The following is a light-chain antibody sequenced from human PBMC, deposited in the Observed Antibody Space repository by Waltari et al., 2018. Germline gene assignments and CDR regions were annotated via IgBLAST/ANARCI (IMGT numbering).Light chain of an antibody. V-gene: IGLV3-27*01. CDR1: VLAEKY. Sequence: YDLAQPFSVSVSPGQTATITCSGDVLAEKYVRWFQQRPGQSPILILYKDTERPPGITERVSGSSSGSTVTMTIRGALPEDEADYHCHAAADNNWFFGGGTKLTVL. CDR3: HAAADNNWF. J-gene: IGLJ2*01. CDR2: KDT.